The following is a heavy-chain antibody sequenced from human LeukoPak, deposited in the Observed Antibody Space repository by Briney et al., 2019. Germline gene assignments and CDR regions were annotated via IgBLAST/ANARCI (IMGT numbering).Heavy chain of an antibody. D-gene: IGHD5-12*01. J-gene: IGHJ4*02. CDR1: GFTFSSYA. CDR3: AGVPVTTIGEYFDY. Sequence: PGGSLRLSCTAAGFTFSSYAMHWVRQAPGKGLEWVAVITHDGSKKYYVDSVKGRFTISRDNSKNTVYLQMNSLRPEDTAVYYCAGVPVTTIGEYFDYWGQGTLVTVSS. CDR2: ITHDGSKK. V-gene: IGHV3-30*03.